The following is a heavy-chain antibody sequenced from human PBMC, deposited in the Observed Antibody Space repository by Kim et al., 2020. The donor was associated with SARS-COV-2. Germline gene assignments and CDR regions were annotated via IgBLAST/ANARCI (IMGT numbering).Heavy chain of an antibody. D-gene: IGHD3-22*01. V-gene: IGHV4-39*01. CDR3: ASTDGDSSGYYPDAFDI. Sequence: LKSRVTISVDTDKNQFSLKLSSVTAADTAVYYCASTDGDSSGYYPDAFDIWGQGTMVTVSS. J-gene: IGHJ3*02.